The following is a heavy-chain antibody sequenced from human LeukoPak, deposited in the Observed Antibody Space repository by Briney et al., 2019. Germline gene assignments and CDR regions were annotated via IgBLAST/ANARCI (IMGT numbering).Heavy chain of an antibody. V-gene: IGHV4-31*01. J-gene: IGHJ5*02. D-gene: IGHD6-13*01. CDR3: ARDYPGIAAAGRRGNWFDP. CDR1: GGSISSGGYY. CDR2: IYYSGST. Sequence: SQTLSLTCTVSGGSISSGGYYWSWIRQHPGKGLEWIGYIYYSGSTYYNPSLKSPVTISVDTSKNQFSLKLSSVTAADTAVYYCARDYPGIAAAGRRGNWFDPWGQGTLVTVSS.